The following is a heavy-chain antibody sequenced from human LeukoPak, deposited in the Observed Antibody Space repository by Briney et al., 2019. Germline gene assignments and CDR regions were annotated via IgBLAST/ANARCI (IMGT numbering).Heavy chain of an antibody. CDR2: ISYSGST. V-gene: IGHV4-61*01. CDR1: GGSVSSVSNY. D-gene: IGHD4-17*01. J-gene: IGHJ6*02. Sequence: SETLSLTCTVSGGSVSSVSNYWSWIRQPPGKGLEWIGYISYSGSTNYNPSLKSRVTMDTSKNQFSLRLSSVTAADTAVYYCARERGDPGGYYYYGMDVWGQGTTVTVSS. CDR3: ARERGDPGGYYYYGMDV.